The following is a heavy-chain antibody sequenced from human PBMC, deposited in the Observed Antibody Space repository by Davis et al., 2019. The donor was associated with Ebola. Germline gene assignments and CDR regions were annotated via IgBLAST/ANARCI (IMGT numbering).Heavy chain of an antibody. Sequence: GESLKISCRGSGYSFSDSWIAWVRQMPGKGLEWMGIIFPRDSDTRYSPSFRGQVTISADKSITTAYLKWSSLKASDTAMYYCASLRRTITGMDDGFDIWGQGTMVTVSS. CDR2: IFPRDSDT. J-gene: IGHJ3*02. CDR3: ASLRRTITGMDDGFDI. V-gene: IGHV5-51*01. D-gene: IGHD1-20*01. CDR1: GYSFSDSW.